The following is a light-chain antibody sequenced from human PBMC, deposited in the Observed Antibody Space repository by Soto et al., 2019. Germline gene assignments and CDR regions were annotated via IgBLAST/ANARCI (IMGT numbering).Light chain of an antibody. V-gene: IGKV3-15*01. CDR1: QSVSSN. Sequence: ETVMTQSPATLSVSPGERPTLSCRASQSVSSNLAWYQQKPGQAPRLLIYDASTRATGIPARFSGSGSGTEFTLTLSRLQSEDFAVYYCQQYNTWPLTFGPGTKVDIK. J-gene: IGKJ3*01. CDR2: DAS. CDR3: QQYNTWPLT.